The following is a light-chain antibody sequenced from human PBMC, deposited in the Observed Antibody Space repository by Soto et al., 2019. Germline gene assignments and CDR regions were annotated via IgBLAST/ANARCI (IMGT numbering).Light chain of an antibody. V-gene: IGKV1-5*01. CDR1: QSISNW. J-gene: IGKJ1*01. CDR2: DAS. CDR3: QQYKRYPRA. Sequence: DNQVTKSPSNVSGSIANERMSTGLASQSISNWLAWYQQKPGKAPKLLIYDASCFESGDPSWFSGSRSGTDFTLTLSSLQSDDFAAYYCQQYKRYPRAFSQGTKVDIK.